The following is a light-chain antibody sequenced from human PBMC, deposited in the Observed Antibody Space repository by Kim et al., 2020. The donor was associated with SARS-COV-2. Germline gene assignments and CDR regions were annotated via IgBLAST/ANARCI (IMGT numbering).Light chain of an antibody. CDR3: NSRDTNDNVV. CDR1: SLRSYY. V-gene: IGLV3-19*01. J-gene: IGLJ2*01. Sequence: VALGQTVRSTCQGDSLRSYYATWYQQKPGEAPILVSYGKNNRPSGIPDRFSGSSSGNTASLTITGTQAGDEADYYCNSRDTNDNVVFGGGTKLTVL. CDR2: GKN.